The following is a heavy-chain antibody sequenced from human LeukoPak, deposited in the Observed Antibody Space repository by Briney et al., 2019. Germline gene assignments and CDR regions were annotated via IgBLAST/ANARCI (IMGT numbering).Heavy chain of an antibody. CDR2: ISYDGSNK. D-gene: IGHD2-15*01. V-gene: IGHV3-30*18. CDR3: AKARPLYCSGGSCYLDY. CDR1: GFTFSSYG. Sequence: GRSLRLSCAASGFTFSSYGMYWVRQAPGKGLEWVAVISYDGSNKYYADSVKGRFTISRDNSKNTLYLQMNSLRAEDTAVYYCAKARPLYCSGGSCYLDYWGQGTLVTVSS. J-gene: IGHJ4*02.